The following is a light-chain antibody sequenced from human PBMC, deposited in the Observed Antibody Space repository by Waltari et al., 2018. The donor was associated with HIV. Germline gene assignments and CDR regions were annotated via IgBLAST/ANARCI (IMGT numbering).Light chain of an antibody. CDR1: DIPATKR. J-gene: IGLJ2*01. CDR3: QVWDGRGDPVI. CDR2: DDR. Sequence: SYVLTQPPSVSVAPGQTARNTCGGNDIPATKREHWDRLNAGQAPVVVIYDDRDRPSGIPDRFSGSSSGDTATLTISRAEAGDEADYYCQVWDGRGDPVIFGGGTKLAVV. V-gene: IGLV3-21*02.